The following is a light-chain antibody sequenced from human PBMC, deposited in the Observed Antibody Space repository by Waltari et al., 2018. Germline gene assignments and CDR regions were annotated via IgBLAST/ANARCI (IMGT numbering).Light chain of an antibody. CDR3: YSIDTTETHGV. CDR1: AVPKKG. Sequence: SYELTQPPSVSVSPGQTARITLPGDAVPKKGGYWYKQKSGQAPVLVIYEDTKRPSGIPEKFSGSSSGTMATLTISGAQVEDEADYYCYSIDTTETHGVFGGGTKLTVL. CDR2: EDT. J-gene: IGLJ2*01. V-gene: IGLV3-10*01.